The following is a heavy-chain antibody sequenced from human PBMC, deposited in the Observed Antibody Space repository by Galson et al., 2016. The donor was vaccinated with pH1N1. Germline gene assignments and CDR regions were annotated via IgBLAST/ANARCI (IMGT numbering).Heavy chain of an antibody. D-gene: IGHD3-3*01. Sequence: LVKPTQTLTLTCTFSGFSLRSNGVGVGWIRLPPGKALEWLVIYWTDDKRYSPSLKSRLTITKDTSQNQVVLTLTNMDPVDTATYYCAHSVGTRVFGVVTNFNWFDPWGQGTLVTVSS. V-gene: IGHV2-5*01. CDR1: GFSLRSNGVG. CDR2: IYWTDDK. CDR3: AHSVGTRVFGVVTNFNWFDP. J-gene: IGHJ5*02.